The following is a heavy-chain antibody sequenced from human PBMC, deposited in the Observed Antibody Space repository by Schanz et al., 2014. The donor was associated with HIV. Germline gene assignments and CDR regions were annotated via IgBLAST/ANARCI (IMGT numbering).Heavy chain of an antibody. Sequence: QVQLVQSGAEVKKPGSSVKVSCKASGGTFSSYAFSWVRQAPGQGLEWMGGIIPVFGTTDYAQKFQGTVTITADESTPPAYMELSSLTSEDTAVYYCAREGGQYKPYGMDVWGQGTTVTVSS. CDR2: IIPVFGTT. CDR3: AREGGQYKPYGMDV. V-gene: IGHV1-69*01. D-gene: IGHD1-20*01. J-gene: IGHJ6*02. CDR1: GGTFSSYA.